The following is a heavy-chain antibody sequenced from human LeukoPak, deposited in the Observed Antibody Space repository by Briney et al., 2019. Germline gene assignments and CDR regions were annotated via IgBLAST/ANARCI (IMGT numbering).Heavy chain of an antibody. V-gene: IGHV3-11*01. CDR1: GFTFSDYY. D-gene: IGHD3-3*01. J-gene: IGHJ6*03. CDR3: ARGAYYDFWSGEAYYYYMDV. CDR2: ISSSGSTI. Sequence: GGSLRLSCAASGFTFSDYYMSWIRQAPGKGLKWVSYISSSGSTIYYADSVKGRFTISRDNAKNSLYLQMNSLRAEDTAVYYCARGAYYDFWSGEAYYYYMDVWGKGTTVTVSS.